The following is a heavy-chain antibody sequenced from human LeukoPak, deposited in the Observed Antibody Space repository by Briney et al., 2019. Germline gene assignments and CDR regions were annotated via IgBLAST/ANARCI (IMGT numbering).Heavy chain of an antibody. V-gene: IGHV3-30*04. CDR3: ARDERINYGSMDY. J-gene: IGHJ4*02. D-gene: IGHD3-10*01. Sequence: GGSLRLSCAASGFTFINYGLHWVRQAPGKGLEWVAVISYDGSLKYYADSVQGRFTISRDDSKNTLYLQMSSLRAEDTALYYCARDERINYGSMDYCCQEALVIVSS. CDR2: ISYDGSLK. CDR1: GFTFINYG.